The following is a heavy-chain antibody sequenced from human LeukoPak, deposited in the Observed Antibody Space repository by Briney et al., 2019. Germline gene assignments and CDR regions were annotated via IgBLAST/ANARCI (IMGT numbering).Heavy chain of an antibody. J-gene: IGHJ6*02. CDR2: IYYSGST. CDR1: GGSISSGGYY. D-gene: IGHD4-17*01. CDR3: AREALGRGDYPPYYCYYGMDV. V-gene: IGHV4-31*03. Sequence: SETLSLTCTVSGGSISSGGYYWSWIRQHPGKGLEWIGYIYYSGSTYYNPSLKSRVTISVDTSKSQFSLKLSSVTAADTAVYYCAREALGRGDYPPYYCYYGMDVWGQGTTVTVSS.